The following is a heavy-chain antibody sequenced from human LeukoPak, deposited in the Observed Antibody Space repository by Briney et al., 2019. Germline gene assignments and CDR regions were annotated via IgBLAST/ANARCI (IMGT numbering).Heavy chain of an antibody. CDR3: ARGPRDPTEYCSRGACAPTYEV. J-gene: IGHJ4*02. Sequence: PGGSLRLSCAVSGFIFSDYEMNWVRQAPGKGLEWVSYISSSGRKIYYADSVKGRFTISRDNAKNSLYLQMNSLRADATAIYYCARGPRDPTEYCSRGACAPTYEVWGQGALVTVSS. V-gene: IGHV3-48*03. CDR2: ISSSGRKI. CDR1: GFIFSDYE. D-gene: IGHD2-15*01.